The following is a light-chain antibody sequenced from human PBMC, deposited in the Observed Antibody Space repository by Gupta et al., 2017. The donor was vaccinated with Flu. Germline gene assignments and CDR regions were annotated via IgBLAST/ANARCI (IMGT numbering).Light chain of an antibody. CDR2: DAS. J-gene: IGKJ2*01. CDR3: QQRSNRPPYT. V-gene: IGKV3-11*01. CDR1: QSISRY. Sequence: DRATLSCRASQSISRYLAWYQQKPGQAPRLLIYDASNRATGIPARFSGGGSGTDFTLTISSVEPEDFAVYYCQQRSNRPPYTFGQGTKLQVK.